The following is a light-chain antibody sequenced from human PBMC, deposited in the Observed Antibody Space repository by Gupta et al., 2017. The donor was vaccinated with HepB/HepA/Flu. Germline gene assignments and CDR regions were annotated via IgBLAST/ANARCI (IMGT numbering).Light chain of an antibody. Sequence: DIVMTQSPDSLAVSLGERATINCKSSQSVLYSYNNKNYLAWYQQKPGQPTKLLIYWASTRESGVSDSVSGSGSGTDFTRPRSSMQADDVEGYYGHLLVTFGGGTKVEIK. J-gene: IGKJ4*01. V-gene: IGKV4-1*01. CDR3: HLLVT. CDR1: QSVLYSYNNKNY. CDR2: WAS.